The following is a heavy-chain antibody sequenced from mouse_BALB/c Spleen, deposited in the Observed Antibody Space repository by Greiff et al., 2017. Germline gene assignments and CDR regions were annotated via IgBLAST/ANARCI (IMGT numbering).Heavy chain of an antibody. V-gene: IGHV5-9-3*01. D-gene: IGHD1-1*01. J-gene: IGHJ3*01. Sequence: EVQRVESGGGLVKPGGSLKLSCAASGFTFSSYAMSWVRQTPEKRLEWVATISSGGSYTYYPDSVKGRFTISRDNAKNTLYLQMSSLRSEDTAMYYCARRGYGSWGQGTLVTVSA. CDR1: GFTFSSYA. CDR3: ARRGYGS. CDR2: ISSGGSYT.